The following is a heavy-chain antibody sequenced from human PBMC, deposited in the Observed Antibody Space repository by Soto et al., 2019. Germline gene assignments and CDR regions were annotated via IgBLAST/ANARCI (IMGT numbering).Heavy chain of an antibody. CDR1: GGSISSGYYY. CDR2: IYYIGST. CDR3: ASLTYDFWRPFDY. J-gene: IGHJ4*02. V-gene: IGHV4-30-4*01. Sequence: SETLSLTCTVSGGSISSGYYYWSWIRQPPGKGLEWIGYIYYIGSTYYNPSLKSRVTISVDTSKNQFSLKLSSVTAADTAVYYCASLTYDFWRPFDYWGQRTLVAVSP. D-gene: IGHD3-3*01.